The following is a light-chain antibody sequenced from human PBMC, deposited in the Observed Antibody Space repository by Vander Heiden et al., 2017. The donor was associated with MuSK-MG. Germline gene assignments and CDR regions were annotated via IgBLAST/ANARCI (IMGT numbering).Light chain of an antibody. J-gene: IGKJ2*01. Sequence: DIVMTQSPASLAVSLGARATINCKSSQSVLYSSNNKNYLAWYQQKPGQPPKLLIYWASTRESGVPDRFSGSGSGTDFTLTISSLQAEDVAVYYCQQYDSTPYTFGQGTKLEIK. CDR1: QSVLYSSNNKNY. CDR2: WAS. CDR3: QQYDSTPYT. V-gene: IGKV4-1*01.